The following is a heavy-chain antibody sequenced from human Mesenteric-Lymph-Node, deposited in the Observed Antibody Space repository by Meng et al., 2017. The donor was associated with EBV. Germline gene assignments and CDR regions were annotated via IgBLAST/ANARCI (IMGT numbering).Heavy chain of an antibody. D-gene: IGHD5-12*01. J-gene: IGHJ4*02. CDR1: GYTFTSLI. V-gene: IGHV1-69*01. Sequence: QGQLVQSGSELKKPGASVKVSCKAPGYTFTSLIINWVRQAPGQGLEWMGGIVAVFGTTHYAQKFQGRVTITADESTSTVYMELHGLRSDDTALYFCARGAATMPLEYWGQGALVTVSS. CDR2: IVAVFGTT. CDR3: ARGAATMPLEY.